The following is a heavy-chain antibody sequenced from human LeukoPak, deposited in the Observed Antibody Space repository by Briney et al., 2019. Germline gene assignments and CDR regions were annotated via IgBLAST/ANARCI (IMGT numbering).Heavy chain of an antibody. CDR1: GGSFSGYY. J-gene: IGHJ4*02. CDR3: ARGDTSGSYYYYFDY. Sequence: KPSETLSLTCAVYGGSFSGYYWSWIRQPPGKGLEWIGEINHSGSTNYNPSLKSRVTISVDTSKNQFSLKLSSVTAADTAVYYCARGDTSGSYYYYFDYWGQGTLVTVSS. D-gene: IGHD1-26*01. V-gene: IGHV4-34*01. CDR2: INHSGST.